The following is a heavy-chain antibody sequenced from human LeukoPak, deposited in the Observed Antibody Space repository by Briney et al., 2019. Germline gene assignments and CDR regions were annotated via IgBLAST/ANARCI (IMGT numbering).Heavy chain of an antibody. J-gene: IGHJ6*02. CDR2: IYSGGST. CDR1: GFTVSSNY. Sequence: GGSLRLSCAASGFTVSSNYMSWVRQAPGKGLEWVSVIYSGGSTYYADSVKGRFTISRDNSKNTLYLQMNSLRAEDTAVYYCARQNSGSYLYGMDVWGQGTTVTVSS. V-gene: IGHV3-53*01. CDR3: ARQNSGSYLYGMDV. D-gene: IGHD1-26*01.